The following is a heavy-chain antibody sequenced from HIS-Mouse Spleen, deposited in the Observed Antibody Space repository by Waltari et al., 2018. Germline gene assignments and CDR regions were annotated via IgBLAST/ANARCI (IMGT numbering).Heavy chain of an antibody. Sequence: EVQLVESGGGLVQPGRSLRLSCAASGFTFDDYAMHWVRQAPGKGLEWVSGIRWNSGSICYADSVKGRFTISRDNAKNSLYLQMNSLRAEDTALYYCAKDMGGIAAVRFDYWGQGTLVTVSS. V-gene: IGHV3-9*01. J-gene: IGHJ4*02. CDR1: GFTFDDYA. CDR2: IRWNSGSI. CDR3: AKDMGGIAAVRFDY. D-gene: IGHD6-13*01.